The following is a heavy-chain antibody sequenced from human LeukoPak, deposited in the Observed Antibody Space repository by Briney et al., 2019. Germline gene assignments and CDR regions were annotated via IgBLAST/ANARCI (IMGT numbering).Heavy chain of an antibody. CDR3: ARWVVPAAIVHYYYYYMDV. CDR1: GYSFTSYW. D-gene: IGHD2-2*01. V-gene: IGHV5-51*01. J-gene: IGHJ6*03. Sequence: GESLKISCKGSGYSFTSYWIGWVRQMPGKGLEWMGIIYPGDSDTRYSPSFQGQVTISADKSISTAYLQWSSLKASDTAMYYCARWVVPAAIVHYYYYYMDVWGKGTTVTVSS. CDR2: IYPGDSDT.